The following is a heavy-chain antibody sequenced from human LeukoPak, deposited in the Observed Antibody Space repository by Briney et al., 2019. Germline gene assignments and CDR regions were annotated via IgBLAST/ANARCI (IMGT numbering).Heavy chain of an antibody. CDR3: ASTYYDFWSGYVHTRLDV. Sequence: GGSLRLSCAASGFTFSSYSMNWVRQAPGKGLEWVSYISSSSSTIYYADSVKGRFTISRDNAKNSLYLQMNSLRAEDTAVYYCASTYYDFWSGYVHTRLDVWGKGTTVTVSS. CDR1: GFTFSSYS. CDR2: ISSSSSTI. D-gene: IGHD3-3*01. J-gene: IGHJ6*04. V-gene: IGHV3-48*01.